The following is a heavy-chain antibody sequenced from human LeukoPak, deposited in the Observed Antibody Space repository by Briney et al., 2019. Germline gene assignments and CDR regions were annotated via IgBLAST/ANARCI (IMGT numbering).Heavy chain of an antibody. V-gene: IGHV3-21*01. Sequence: GGSLRLSCAASGFTFSSYSMNWVRQAPGKGLEWVSSISSSSSYIYYADSVKGRFTISRDNAKNSLYLQMNSLRAEDTAVYYCARVDSSSGAFDIWGQGTMVTVSS. D-gene: IGHD6-6*01. CDR3: ARVDSSSGAFDI. CDR2: ISSSSSYI. CDR1: GFTFSSYS. J-gene: IGHJ3*02.